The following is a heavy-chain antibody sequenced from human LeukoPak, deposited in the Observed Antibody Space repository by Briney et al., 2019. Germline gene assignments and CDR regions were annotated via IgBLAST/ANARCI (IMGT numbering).Heavy chain of an antibody. CDR1: GYTLTELS. Sequence: GASVKVSCKVSGYTLTELSMHWVRQAPGKGLEWMGGFDPEDGETIYAQKFQGRVTMTEDTSTDTAYMELSSLRSEDTAVYYCATIEWIRPTNDAFDIWGQGTMVTVSS. CDR2: FDPEDGET. D-gene: IGHD1-14*01. J-gene: IGHJ3*02. CDR3: ATIEWIRPTNDAFDI. V-gene: IGHV1-24*01.